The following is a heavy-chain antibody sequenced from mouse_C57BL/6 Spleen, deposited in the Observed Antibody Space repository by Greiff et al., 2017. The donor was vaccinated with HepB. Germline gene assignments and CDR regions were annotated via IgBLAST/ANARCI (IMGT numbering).Heavy chain of an antibody. V-gene: IGHV1-15*01. CDR1: GYTFTDYE. D-gene: IGHD1-1*01. CDR3: TRNYGSRPWYFDV. Sequence: QVQLQQSGAELVRPGASVTLSCKASGYTFTDYEMHWVKQTPVHGLEWIGAIDPETGGTAYNQKFKGKAILTADKSSSTAYMELRSLTSEDSAVYYCTRNYGSRPWYFDVWGTGTTVTVSS. J-gene: IGHJ1*03. CDR2: IDPETGGT.